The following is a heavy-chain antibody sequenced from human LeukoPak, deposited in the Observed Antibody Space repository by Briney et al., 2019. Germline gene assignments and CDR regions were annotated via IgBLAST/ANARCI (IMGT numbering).Heavy chain of an antibody. CDR3: AREDMWAFDM. D-gene: IGHD2-15*01. Sequence: GGPLRLSCAASGFTFSHYWMSWVRQAPGKGLEWVANIKPDGSDKYYVDSVKGRSTISRDNAKNTLYLEMDSLRAEDTAVYYCAREDMWAFDMWGQGTMVTASS. CDR1: GFTFSHYW. J-gene: IGHJ3*02. V-gene: IGHV3-7*01. CDR2: IKPDGSDK.